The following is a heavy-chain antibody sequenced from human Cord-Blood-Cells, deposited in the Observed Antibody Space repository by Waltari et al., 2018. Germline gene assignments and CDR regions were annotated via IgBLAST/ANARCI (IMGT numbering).Heavy chain of an antibody. CDR2: IYTSGGT. CDR3: ARVGRVPAAPPHWYFDL. V-gene: IGHV4-4*07. CDR1: GGSISSYY. J-gene: IGHJ2*01. D-gene: IGHD2-2*01. Sequence: QVQLQESGPGLVKPSETLSLTCTVSGGSISSYYWSWIRQPAGKGLEWIGRIYTSGGTNYNPSLKSRVTMSVDTSKNQFFLKLSSVTAADTAVYYCARVGRVPAAPPHWYFDLWGRGTLVTVSS.